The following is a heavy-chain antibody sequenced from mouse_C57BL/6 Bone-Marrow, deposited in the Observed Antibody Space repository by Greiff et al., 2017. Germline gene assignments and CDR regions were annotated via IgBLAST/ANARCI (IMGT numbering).Heavy chain of an antibody. CDR3: ARQLRLRDYFDY. CDR2: ISSGGSYT. J-gene: IGHJ2*01. CDR1: GFTFSSYG. V-gene: IGHV5-6*01. D-gene: IGHD3-2*02. Sequence: EVQGVESGGDLVKPGGSLKLSCAASGFTFSSYGMSWVRQTPDKRLEWVATISSGGSYTYYPDSVKGRFPISRDNAKNTLYLQMSSLKSEDTAMYYCARQLRLRDYFDYWGQGTTLTVSS.